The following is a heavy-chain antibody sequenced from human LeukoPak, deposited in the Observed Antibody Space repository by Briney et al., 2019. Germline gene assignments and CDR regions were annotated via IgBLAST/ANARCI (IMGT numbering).Heavy chain of an antibody. CDR3: ARDLVRGVRDIDY. CDR2: ISGSGGDT. CDR1: GFTFSSYA. J-gene: IGHJ4*02. D-gene: IGHD3-10*01. V-gene: IGHV3-23*01. Sequence: GGSLRLSCAASGFTFSSYAMSWVRQAPGKGLEWLSAISGSGGDTYYADSVKGRFTISRDKSKNTLYLQMNSLRAEDTAVYYCARDLVRGVRDIDYWGQGTLVTVSS.